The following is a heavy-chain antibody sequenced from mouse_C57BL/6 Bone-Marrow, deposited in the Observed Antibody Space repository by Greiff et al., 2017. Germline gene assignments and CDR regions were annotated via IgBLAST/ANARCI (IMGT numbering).Heavy chain of an antibody. J-gene: IGHJ2*01. CDR3: ARNYDY. V-gene: IGHV2-9-1*01. CDR2: IWTGGGT. Sequence: QVQLKESGPGLVAPSQSLSITCTVSGFSLTSYAISWVRQPPGQGLEWLGVIWTGGGTHSNSALKSRLSISKDNSKSQVFVKMNSLQTDDRARYYCARNYDYWGQGTTLTVSS. CDR1: GFSLTSYA.